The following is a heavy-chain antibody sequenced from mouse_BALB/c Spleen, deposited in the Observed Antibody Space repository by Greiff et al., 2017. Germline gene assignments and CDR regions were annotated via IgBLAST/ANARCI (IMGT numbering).Heavy chain of an antibody. CDR1: GYSITSGYY. V-gene: IGHV3-6*02. CDR3: ARFAY. CDR2: ISDDGSN. J-gene: IGHJ3*01. Sequence: VQLKESGPGLVKPSQSLSLTCSVTGYSITSGYYWNWIRQFPGNKLEWMGYISDDGSNNYNPTLKNRISITRDTSKNQFFLKLNSVTTEDTATYYCARFAYWGQGTLVTVSA.